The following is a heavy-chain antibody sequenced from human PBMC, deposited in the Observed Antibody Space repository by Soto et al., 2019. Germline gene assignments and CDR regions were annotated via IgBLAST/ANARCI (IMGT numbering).Heavy chain of an antibody. J-gene: IGHJ4*02. Sequence: SETLSLTCAVYGGSFSGYYWSWIRQPPGKGLEWIGEINHSGSTNYNPSLKSRVTISVDTSKNQFSLKLSPVTAADTAVYYCARGVPLKYCTNGVCYTGFFDYWGQGTLVTISS. CDR2: INHSGST. CDR1: GGSFSGYY. CDR3: ARGVPLKYCTNGVCYTGFFDY. D-gene: IGHD2-8*01. V-gene: IGHV4-34*01.